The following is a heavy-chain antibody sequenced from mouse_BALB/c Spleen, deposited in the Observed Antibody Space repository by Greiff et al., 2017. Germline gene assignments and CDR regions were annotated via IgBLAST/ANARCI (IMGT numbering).Heavy chain of an antibody. CDR3: ARHSIWYFDV. CDR1: GFTFSSYT. Sequence: EVHLVESGGGLVQPGGSLKLSCAASGFTFSSYTMSWVRQTPEKRLEWVAYISNGGGSTYYPDTVKGRFTISRDNAENTLYLQMSSLKSEDTAMCYCARHSIWYFDVWGAGTTVTVSS. CDR2: ISNGGGST. V-gene: IGHV5-12-2*01. J-gene: IGHJ1*01. D-gene: IGHD2-3*01.